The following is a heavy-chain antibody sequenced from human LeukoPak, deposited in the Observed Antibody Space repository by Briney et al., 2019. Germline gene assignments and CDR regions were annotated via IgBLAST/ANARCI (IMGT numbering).Heavy chain of an antibody. J-gene: IGHJ5*02. Sequence: GGSLRLSCAASGFTVSSNYMSWGRQAPGKGLEWGSVIYSGGSTYYADSVKGRFTISRDNSKNTLYLQMNSLRAEDTAVYYCARVKGNYGDPNWFDPWGQGTLVTVSS. CDR3: ARVKGNYGDPNWFDP. CDR2: IYSGGST. V-gene: IGHV3-66*01. CDR1: GFTVSSNY. D-gene: IGHD4-17*01.